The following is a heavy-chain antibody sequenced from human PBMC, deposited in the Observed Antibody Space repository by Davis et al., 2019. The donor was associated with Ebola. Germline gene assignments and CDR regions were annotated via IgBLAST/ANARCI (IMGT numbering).Heavy chain of an antibody. CDR3: AAGGNSDY. J-gene: IGHJ4*02. Sequence: SETLFLTCAVSGGSISSGGYSWSWIRQPPGKGLEWIGYMYYSGSTYYNPSLKSRVTISVDTSKNQFSLKLSSVTAADTAVYYCAAGGNSDYWGQGTLVTVSS. V-gene: IGHV4-30-4*07. CDR1: GGSISSGGYS. D-gene: IGHD4-23*01. CDR2: MYYSGST.